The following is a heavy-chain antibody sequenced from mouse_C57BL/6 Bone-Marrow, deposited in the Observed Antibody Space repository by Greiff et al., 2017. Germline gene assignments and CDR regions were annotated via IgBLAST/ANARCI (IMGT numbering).Heavy chain of an antibody. CDR1: GYTFTSYW. V-gene: IGHV1-53*01. Sequence: QVQLQQPGTELVKPGASVKLSCKASGYTFTSYWMPWVKQRPGQGLEWIGNINPSNGGTNYNATFKSKATLTVDKSSSTAYMQLSSLTSEDSAVEYCARWGLLACMDYWGQGTSGTGAS. CDR2: INPSNGGT. CDR3: ARWGLLACMDY. D-gene: IGHD2-3*01. J-gene: IGHJ4*01.